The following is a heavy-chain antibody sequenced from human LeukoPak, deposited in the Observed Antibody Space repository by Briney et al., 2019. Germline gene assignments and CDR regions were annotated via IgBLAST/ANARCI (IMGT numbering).Heavy chain of an antibody. D-gene: IGHD5-18*01. CDR3: GRDPKLGIRGYTYGYIDH. V-gene: IGHV7-4-1*02. Sequence: ASVKVSCTASGYTFTSYAMNWVRQAPGQGLEWMGWINTNTGNPSYAQGFFTGRYVFSLDTSASTAYLQINGLKADDTAVYYCGRDPKLGIRGYTYGYIDHWGQGTLLTVAS. J-gene: IGHJ4*02. CDR1: GYTFTSYA. CDR2: INTNTGNP.